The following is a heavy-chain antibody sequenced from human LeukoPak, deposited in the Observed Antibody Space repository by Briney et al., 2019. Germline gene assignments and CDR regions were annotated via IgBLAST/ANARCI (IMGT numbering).Heavy chain of an antibody. CDR2: VYYSGST. D-gene: IGHD6-19*01. J-gene: IGHJ4*02. CDR3: ARLAVAAYDY. V-gene: IGHV4-59*01. CDR1: GGSISSYY. Sequence: SETLSLTCTVSGGSISSYYWSWIRQPPGKGLEWIGYVYYSGSTNYNPSLKSRVTISVDTSKNQFSLKLSSVTAADTAVYYCARLAVAAYDYWGQGTLVTVSS.